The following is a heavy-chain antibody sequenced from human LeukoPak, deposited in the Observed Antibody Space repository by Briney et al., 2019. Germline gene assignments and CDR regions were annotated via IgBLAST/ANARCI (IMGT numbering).Heavy chain of an antibody. CDR2: ISSSSSTI. V-gene: IGHV3-48*02. J-gene: IGHJ4*02. D-gene: IGHD3-22*01. Sequence: PGGSLRLSCAASGFTFSSYSMNWVRQAPGKGLEWVSYISSSSSTIYYAGSVKGRFTISRDNAKNSLYLQMNSLRDEDTAVYYCARVIRGYYDSSGYSLDYWGQGTLVTVSS. CDR1: GFTFSSYS. CDR3: ARVIRGYYDSSGYSLDY.